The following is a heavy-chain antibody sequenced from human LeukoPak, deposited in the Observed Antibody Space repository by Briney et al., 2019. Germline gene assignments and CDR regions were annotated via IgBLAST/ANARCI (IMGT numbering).Heavy chain of an antibody. J-gene: IGHJ5*02. V-gene: IGHV3-21*01. CDR3: ARDSEAA. CDR2: ISSSSSYI. Sequence: GALRLFCAASGFTFSSYGMNWVRQAPGKGLEWVSSISSSSSYIYYADSVKGRFTISRDNAKNSLYLQVNSLRAEDTAVYYCARDSEAAWGQGTLVTVSS. D-gene: IGHD6-13*01. CDR1: GFTFSSYG.